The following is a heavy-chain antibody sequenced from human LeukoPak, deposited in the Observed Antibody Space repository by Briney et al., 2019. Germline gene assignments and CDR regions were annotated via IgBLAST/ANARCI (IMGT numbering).Heavy chain of an antibody. V-gene: IGHV3-13*01. CDR3: ARAVPGTAELDY. CDR2: IGTAGDT. D-gene: IGHD6-19*01. CDR1: GFSFSSYD. Sequence: GGSLRLSCAASGFSFSSYDMHWVRQGTGKGLEWVSGIGTAGDTYYPGSVKGRFTISRENAKNSLYLQMNSLRVGDTAVYFCARAVPGTAELDYWGQGTLVTVS. J-gene: IGHJ4*02.